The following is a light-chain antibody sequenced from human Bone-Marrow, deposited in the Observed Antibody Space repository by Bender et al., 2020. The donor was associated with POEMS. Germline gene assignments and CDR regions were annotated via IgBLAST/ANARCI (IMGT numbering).Light chain of an antibody. J-gene: IGLJ3*02. V-gene: IGLV2-14*03. CDR1: SSDIGGYNY. CDR2: DVN. CDR3: SAYTSTSTLWV. Sequence: QSALTQPASVSGSPGQSITISCTGTSSDIGGYNYVSWYQQPPGKAPKLVIYDVNNRPSGVSARFSGSKSGNTASLTISGLQAEDEAHYYCSAYTSTSTLWVFGGGTKLTVL.